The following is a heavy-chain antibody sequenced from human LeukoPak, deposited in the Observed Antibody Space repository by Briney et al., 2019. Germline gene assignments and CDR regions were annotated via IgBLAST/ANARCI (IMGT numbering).Heavy chain of an antibody. CDR2: ISISSNYI. CDR1: GFTFSRYS. D-gene: IGHD3-3*01. J-gene: IGHJ3*02. Sequence: GGSLRLSCAASGFTFSRYSMNWVRQAPGKGLEWVSSISISSNYIYYADSVKGRFTISRDNDKNSLYLQVNSLRAEDTAVYHCARGSRLGVVGRDAFDIWGQGTMVTVSS. CDR3: ARGSRLGVVGRDAFDI. V-gene: IGHV3-21*01.